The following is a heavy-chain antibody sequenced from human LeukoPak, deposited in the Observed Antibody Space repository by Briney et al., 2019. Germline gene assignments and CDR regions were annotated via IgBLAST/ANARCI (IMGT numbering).Heavy chain of an antibody. D-gene: IGHD6-13*01. Sequence: SETLSLTCTVSGGSISSGGYYWSWIRQHPWKGLEWIGYIYYSGSTYYNPSLKSRVTISVDTSKNQFYLKLSSVTAADAAVYYSARSIAAAGIFDYWGQGTLVTVSS. J-gene: IGHJ4*02. V-gene: IGHV4-31*03. CDR2: IYYSGST. CDR1: GGSISSGGYY. CDR3: ARSIAAAGIFDY.